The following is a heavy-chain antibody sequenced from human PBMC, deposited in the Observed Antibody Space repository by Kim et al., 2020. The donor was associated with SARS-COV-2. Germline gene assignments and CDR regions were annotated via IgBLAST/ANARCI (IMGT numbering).Heavy chain of an antibody. CDR1: GFTFSDHY. Sequence: GGSLRLSCAASGFTFSDHYMNWVRQAPGKGLEWVGRTRDKVNSYITAYAASVRDRFTISRDDSKNSVYLQMNSLKSEDTAVYYCARGGAEGFDTWGQGTLVTVSS. CDR3: ARGGAEGFDT. CDR2: TRDKVNSYIT. V-gene: IGHV3-72*01. J-gene: IGHJ5*02.